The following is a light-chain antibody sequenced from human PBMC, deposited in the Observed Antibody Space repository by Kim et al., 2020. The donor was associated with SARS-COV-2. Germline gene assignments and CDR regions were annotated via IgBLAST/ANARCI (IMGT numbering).Light chain of an antibody. Sequence: SYELTQPPSVSVSPGQTASITCSGDKFGGKDACWYQQKPGQSPVLVIYQDSKRPSGIPERFSGSNSGNTATLTISGTQAMDEADYYCQAWDSSTAYGFG. CDR3: QAWDSSTAYG. CDR1: KFGGKD. J-gene: IGLJ2*01. CDR2: QDS. V-gene: IGLV3-1*01.